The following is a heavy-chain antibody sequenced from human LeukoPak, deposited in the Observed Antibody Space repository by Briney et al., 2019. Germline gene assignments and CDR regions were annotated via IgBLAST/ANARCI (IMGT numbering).Heavy chain of an antibody. J-gene: IGHJ5*02. Sequence: PSETLSLTCAVYGGSFSGYYWCWIRQPPGKGLEWIGEINHSGSTNNNPSLKSRVTISVDTSKNQFSLKLSSVTAADTAVYYCARALTTVTTNWFDPWGQGTLVTVSS. V-gene: IGHV4-34*01. CDR2: INHSGST. D-gene: IGHD4-17*01. CDR3: ARALTTVTTNWFDP. CDR1: GGSFSGYY.